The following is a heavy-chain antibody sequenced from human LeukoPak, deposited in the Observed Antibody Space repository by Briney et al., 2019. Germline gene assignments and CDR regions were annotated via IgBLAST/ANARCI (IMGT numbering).Heavy chain of an antibody. CDR2: TNPNSGGT. D-gene: IGHD5-18*01. J-gene: IGHJ4*02. Sequence: ASVKVSCKASGYTFTGYYMHWVRQAPGQGLEWMGWTNPNSGGTNYAQKFQGRVTMTRDTSISTAYMKLSRLRSDDTAVYYCARYSYGFGTFDYWGQGTLVTVSS. CDR3: ARYSYGFGTFDY. V-gene: IGHV1-2*02. CDR1: GYTFTGYY.